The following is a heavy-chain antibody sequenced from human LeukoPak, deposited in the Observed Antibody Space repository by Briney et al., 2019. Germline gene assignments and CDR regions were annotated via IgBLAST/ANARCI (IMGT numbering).Heavy chain of an antibody. CDR2: VNSDGSST. J-gene: IGHJ4*01. CDR3: ARDRTEGFLTSGPPKY. V-gene: IGHV3-74*01. CDR1: GFTFTSYW. D-gene: IGHD2-8*01. Sequence: PGGSLRLSCAASGFTFTSYWMHWVRQAPGKGLVWVSRVNSDGSSTRYADSVKGRFTISRDNAKNTLYLQMNSLRAEDTALYFCARDRTEGFLTSGPPKYWGHGALVTVSS.